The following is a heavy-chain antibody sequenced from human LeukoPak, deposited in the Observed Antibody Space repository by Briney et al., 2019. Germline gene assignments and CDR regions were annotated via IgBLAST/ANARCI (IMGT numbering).Heavy chain of an antibody. D-gene: IGHD6-6*01. CDR3: ARGFPTSSRWFDS. Sequence: KPSETLSLTCGVYGGSFSGYHWTWIRLRPGKGLDWIGDIDHSGSAHYNPSLKSRVTISIDTSNKQFSLHLHSATAADTAVYYCARGFPTSSRWFDSWGQGTLVTVSS. V-gene: IGHV4-34*01. CDR1: GGSFSGYH. CDR2: IDHSGSA. J-gene: IGHJ5*01.